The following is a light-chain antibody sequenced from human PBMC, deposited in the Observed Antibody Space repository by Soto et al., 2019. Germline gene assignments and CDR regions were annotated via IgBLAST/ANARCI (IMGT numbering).Light chain of an antibody. CDR3: QQLNTYPVP. CDR1: QGISRY. J-gene: IGKJ4*01. V-gene: IGKV1-9*01. CDR2: AAS. Sequence: IQLTQSPSSLSASLGDSVTITCRASQGISRYLAWYQQKPGRAPQLLISAASTLQSGVPSRFSGSGSGTHFTLVISSLQPEDFATYYCQQLNTYPVPFGAGTKVDIX.